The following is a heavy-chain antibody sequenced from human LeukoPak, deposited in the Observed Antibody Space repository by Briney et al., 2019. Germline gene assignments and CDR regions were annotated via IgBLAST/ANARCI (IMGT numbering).Heavy chain of an antibody. CDR2: INQDGSEK. CDR3: VRLTYYNDI. V-gene: IGHV3-7*05. Sequence: PGGSLRLSCAASGFTVSSSYMSWVRQAPGKGLEWVVNINQDGSEKDYVDSVRGRFTISRDNAKNSLYLQMNSLRAADTAVYYCVRLTYYNDIWGQGTLVTVSS. CDR1: GFTVSSSY. J-gene: IGHJ4*02. D-gene: IGHD3-22*01.